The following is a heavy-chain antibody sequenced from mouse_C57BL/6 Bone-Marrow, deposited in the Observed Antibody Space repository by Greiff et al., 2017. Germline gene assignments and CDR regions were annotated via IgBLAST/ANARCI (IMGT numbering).Heavy chain of an antibody. V-gene: IGHV2-6-1*01. CDR3: ARHHYGSSYYAMDY. Sequence: VKLMESGPGLVAPSQSLSITCTVSGFSLTSSGVHWVRQPPGKGLEWLVVIWSDGSTTYNSALKSRLSISKDNSKSQVFLKMNSRQTDDTAMYYCARHHYGSSYYAMDYWGQGTSVTVSS. J-gene: IGHJ4*01. CDR2: IWSDGST. CDR1: GFSLTSSG. D-gene: IGHD1-1*01.